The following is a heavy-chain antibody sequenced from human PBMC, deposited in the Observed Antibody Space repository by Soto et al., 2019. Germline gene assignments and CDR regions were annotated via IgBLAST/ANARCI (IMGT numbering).Heavy chain of an antibody. J-gene: IGHJ6*02. CDR1: GGTFSSYA. D-gene: IGHD6-6*01. CDR2: IIPIFGTA. V-gene: IGHV1-69*01. Sequence: QVQLVQSGAEVKKPGSSVKVSCKASGGTFSSYAISWVRQAPGQGLEWMGGIIPIFGTANYAQKFQGRATITADESTSTAYMELSSLRSEDTAVYYCASRLAARRRLTPYYSYGMDVWGQGTTVTVSS. CDR3: ASRLAARRRLTPYYSYGMDV.